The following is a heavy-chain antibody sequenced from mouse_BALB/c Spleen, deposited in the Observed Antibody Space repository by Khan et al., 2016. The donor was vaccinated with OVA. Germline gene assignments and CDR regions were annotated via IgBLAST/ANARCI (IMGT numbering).Heavy chain of an antibody. CDR3: VRNSDGRSYWYFDV. V-gene: IGHV2-6-4*01. J-gene: IGHJ1*01. D-gene: IGHD1-2*01. CDR2: IWAGGSA. Sequence: VQLLETGPGLVAPSQSLSITCTVSGFPLSRYSIHWIRQPPGKGLAWLGMIWAGGSADYNSALKSRLTINKDNSKSQVCLKMNSLQTANTAIYCCVRNSDGRSYWYFDVWGAGSTVTVSS. CDR1: GFPLSRYS.